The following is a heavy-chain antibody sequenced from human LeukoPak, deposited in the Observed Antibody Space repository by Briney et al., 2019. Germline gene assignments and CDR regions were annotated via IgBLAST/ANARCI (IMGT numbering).Heavy chain of an antibody. J-gene: IGHJ4*02. CDR2: ISSSSSYI. CDR3: ARDIQAYCSSTSCHPYYFDY. CDR1: GFTFSSYS. D-gene: IGHD2-2*01. V-gene: IGHV3-21*01. Sequence: GGSLRLSCAASGFTFSSYSMNWVRQAPGKGLEWLSSISSSSSYIYYADSVKGRFTISRDNANNSLYLQMNSLRAEDTAVYYCARDIQAYCSSTSCHPYYFDYWGQGTLVTVSS.